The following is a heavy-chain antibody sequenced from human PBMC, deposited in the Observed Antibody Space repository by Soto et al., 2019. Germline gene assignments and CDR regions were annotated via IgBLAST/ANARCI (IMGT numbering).Heavy chain of an antibody. D-gene: IGHD5-12*01. V-gene: IGHV4-30-2*01. J-gene: IGHJ4*02. CDR3: ARVIVAGYFDY. CDR1: GASISSGGYS. Sequence: TLSLTCAVSGASISSGGYSWSWIRQPPGKGLEWIGYIYHSGSTYYNPSLKSRVTISVDRSKNQFSLKLSSVTAADTAVYYSARVIVAGYFDYWGQGTLVTVS. CDR2: IYHSGST.